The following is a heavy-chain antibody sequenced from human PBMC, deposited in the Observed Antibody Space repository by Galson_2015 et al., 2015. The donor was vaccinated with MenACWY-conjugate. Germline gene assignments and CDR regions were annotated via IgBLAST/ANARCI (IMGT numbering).Heavy chain of an antibody. CDR2: ISAYNGNT. J-gene: IGHJ3*02. Sequence: SVKVSCKASGYTFTSYGISWVRQAPGQGLEWMGWISAYNGNTNYAQKLQGRVTMTTDTSTSTAYMELRSLRSDDTAVYYCARNFFDLAYGDQPESDAFDIWGQGTMVTVSS. CDR3: ARNFFDLAYGDQPESDAFDI. V-gene: IGHV1-18*01. D-gene: IGHD4-17*01. CDR1: GYTFTSYG.